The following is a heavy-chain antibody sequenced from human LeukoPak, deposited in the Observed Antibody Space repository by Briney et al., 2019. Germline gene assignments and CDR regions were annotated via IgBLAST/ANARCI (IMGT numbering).Heavy chain of an antibody. CDR2: ISVYNGNT. Sequence: ASVKVSCKASGYTFTSYGISWVRQAPGQGLEWMGWISVYNGNTNYAQKLQGRVTMTTDTSTSTAYMELSSLRSEDTAVYYCARAHGGQVIVWFDPWGQGTLVTVSS. CDR1: GYTFTSYG. V-gene: IGHV1-18*01. CDR3: ARAHGGQVIVWFDP. J-gene: IGHJ5*02. D-gene: IGHD3-22*01.